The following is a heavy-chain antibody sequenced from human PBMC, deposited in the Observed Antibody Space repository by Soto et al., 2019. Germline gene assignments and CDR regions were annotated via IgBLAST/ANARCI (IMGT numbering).Heavy chain of an antibody. D-gene: IGHD1-7*01. J-gene: IGHJ5*02. Sequence: SETLSLTCTVSGGSISSGGYYWSWIRQHPWKGLEWIGYIYYSGSTYYNPSLKSRVTISVDTSKNQFSLKLSSVTAADTAVYYCARDSGSNESWFDPWGQGXLVTVYS. CDR1: GGSISSGGYY. V-gene: IGHV4-31*03. CDR3: ARDSGSNESWFDP. CDR2: IYYSGST.